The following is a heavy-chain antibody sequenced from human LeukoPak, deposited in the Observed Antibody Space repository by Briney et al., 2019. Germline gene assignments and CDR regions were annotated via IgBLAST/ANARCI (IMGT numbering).Heavy chain of an antibody. J-gene: IGHJ4*02. Sequence: SQTLSLTCAISGDSVSSDITGWNWIRQSPSRGLEWLGRTYYRSKWYNDYAISVKSRITINPDTSKNQFSLQLNSVTPDDTAVYYCARGGGGLTNWGQGTLVSVCS. D-gene: IGHD3-16*01. CDR3: ARGGGGLTN. CDR2: TYYRSKWYN. CDR1: GDSVSSDITG. V-gene: IGHV6-1*01.